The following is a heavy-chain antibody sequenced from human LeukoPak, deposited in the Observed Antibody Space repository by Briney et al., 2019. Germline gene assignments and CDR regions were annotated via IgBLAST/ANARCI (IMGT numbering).Heavy chain of an antibody. Sequence: GGSLRLSCAASGFTFSSYWMSWVRRAPGKGLEWVANIKQDGSEKYYVDSVKGRFTISRDNAKNSLYLQMNSLRAEDTAVYYCARDETRITIFGGYYYMDVWGKGTTVTVSS. D-gene: IGHD3-3*01. CDR1: GFTFSSYW. CDR2: IKQDGSEK. CDR3: ARDETRITIFGGYYYMDV. J-gene: IGHJ6*03. V-gene: IGHV3-7*01.